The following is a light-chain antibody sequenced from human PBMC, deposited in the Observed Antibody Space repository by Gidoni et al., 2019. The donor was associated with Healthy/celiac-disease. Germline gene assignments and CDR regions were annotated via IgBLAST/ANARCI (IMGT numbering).Light chain of an antibody. CDR1: SSTIGSNT. Sequence: QSVLTKPPSGSGTPGQRVNISCSGSSSTIGSNTVNWYQQLPGTAPKLLIYSNNQRPSGVPDRFSGSKSGTSASLAISGLQSEDEADYYCAAWDDSLNGVVFGGGTKLTVL. V-gene: IGLV1-44*01. CDR2: SNN. J-gene: IGLJ2*01. CDR3: AAWDDSLNGVV.